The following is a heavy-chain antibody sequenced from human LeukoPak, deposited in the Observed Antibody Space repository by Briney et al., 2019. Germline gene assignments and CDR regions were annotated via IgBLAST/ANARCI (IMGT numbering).Heavy chain of an antibody. CDR3: ARGSFSYYDFWSGYMSWFDP. J-gene: IGHJ5*02. Sequence: SETLSLTCTVSGGSISSGDYYWSWIRQPPGKGLEWIGYIYYSGSTNYNPSLKSRVTISVDTSKNQFSLKLSSVTAADTAVYYCARGSFSYYDFWSGYMSWFDPWGQGTLVTVSS. V-gene: IGHV4-61*08. CDR1: GGSISSGDYY. CDR2: IYYSGST. D-gene: IGHD3-3*01.